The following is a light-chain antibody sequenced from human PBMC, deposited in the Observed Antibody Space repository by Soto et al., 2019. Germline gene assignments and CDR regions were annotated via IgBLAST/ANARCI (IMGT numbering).Light chain of an antibody. Sequence: DIQMTQSPCSLSASVGDRVSVTCRASQSISTFLNWYQQRPGEAPKHLIYAASSLQSGVPSRFSGSGSEADFTLTIGSLQPEDFATYYCQQSYTTPRTFGQGTKVEVK. CDR2: AAS. J-gene: IGKJ1*01. CDR3: QQSYTTPRT. CDR1: QSISTF. V-gene: IGKV1-39*01.